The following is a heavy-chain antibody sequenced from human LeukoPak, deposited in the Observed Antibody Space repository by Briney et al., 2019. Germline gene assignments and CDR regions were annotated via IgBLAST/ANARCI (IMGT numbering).Heavy chain of an antibody. CDR1: GFTFSTYA. V-gene: IGHV3-48*04. D-gene: IGHD3-16*01. CDR2: VSISSGTI. J-gene: IGHJ4*02. Sequence: GGSLRLSCAASGFTFSTYAMNWVRQAPGKGLEWVSFVSISSGTIYYADSVKGRFRISRDNAKSSLDLEMNSLRAEDTAVYYCARAMSTFGGVRNYFDSWGQGTLVTVSS. CDR3: ARAMSTFGGVRNYFDS.